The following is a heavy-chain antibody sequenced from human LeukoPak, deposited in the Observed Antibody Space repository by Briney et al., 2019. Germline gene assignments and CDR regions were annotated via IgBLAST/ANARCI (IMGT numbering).Heavy chain of an antibody. CDR2: IYYSGST. CDR1: GGSISTSSHY. CDR3: ARATGAAAGRLDY. Sequence: SETLSLTCTVSGGSISTSSHYWGWIRQPPGKGLEWVGSIYYSGSTFYNPSLKSRVTVSLDTSKNQFSLKLSSVTAADTAVYYCARATGAAAGRLDYWGQGTLVTVSS. V-gene: IGHV4-39*07. J-gene: IGHJ4*02. D-gene: IGHD6-13*01.